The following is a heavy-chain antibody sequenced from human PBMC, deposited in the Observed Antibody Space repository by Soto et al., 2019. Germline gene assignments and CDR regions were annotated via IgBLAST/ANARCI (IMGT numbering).Heavy chain of an antibody. Sequence: QVQLVESGGGVVQPGRSLRLSCAASGFTFSSYGMHWVRQAPGKGLEWVAVISYDGSNKYYADSVKGRFTISRDNSKNTLYLQMNSLRAEDTAVYYCAKERGTKTTVTTLAHWGQGTLVTVSS. CDR2: ISYDGSNK. CDR3: AKERGTKTTVTTLAH. V-gene: IGHV3-30*18. CDR1: GFTFSSYG. J-gene: IGHJ4*02. D-gene: IGHD4-17*01.